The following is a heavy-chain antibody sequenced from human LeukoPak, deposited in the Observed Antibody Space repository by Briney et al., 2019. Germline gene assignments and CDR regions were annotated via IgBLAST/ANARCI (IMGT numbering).Heavy chain of an antibody. J-gene: IGHJ4*02. Sequence: GGSLRLSCAASGFTVSSNYMSWVRQAPGKGLEWVSVIYSGGSTYYADSVKGRLTISRDNSKNTLYLQMNSLRAEDTAVYYCAKVQYSSLDYWGQGTLVTVSS. CDR2: IYSGGST. CDR1: GFTVSSNY. V-gene: IGHV3-53*01. D-gene: IGHD6-19*01. CDR3: AKVQYSSLDY.